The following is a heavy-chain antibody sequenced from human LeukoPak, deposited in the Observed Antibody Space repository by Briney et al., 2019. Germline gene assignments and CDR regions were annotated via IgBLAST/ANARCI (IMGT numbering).Heavy chain of an antibody. D-gene: IGHD2-15*01. V-gene: IGHV3-30*18. CDR1: GFTFSSYG. Sequence: PGGSLRLSCAASGFTFSSYGMHWVRQAPGKGLEWVAVISYDGSNKYYADSVKGRFTISRDNSKNTLYLQMNSLRAEDTAVYYCAQDCSGGSCSVWDYWGQGTLVTVSS. J-gene: IGHJ4*02. CDR2: ISYDGSNK. CDR3: AQDCSGGSCSVWDY.